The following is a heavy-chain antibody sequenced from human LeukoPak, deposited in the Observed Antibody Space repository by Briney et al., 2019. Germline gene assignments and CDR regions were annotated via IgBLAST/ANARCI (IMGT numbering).Heavy chain of an antibody. D-gene: IGHD5-24*01. V-gene: IGHV4-34*01. CDR2: INHSGST. CDR3: ARGVRDGYNGHNWFDP. J-gene: IGHJ5*02. Sequence: SETLYLTCAVYGGSFSGYYWSWIRQPPGKGLEWIGEINHSGSTNYNPSLKSRVTISVDTSKNQFSLKLSSVAAADTAVYYCARGVRDGYNGHNWFDPWGQGTLVTVSS. CDR1: GGSFSGYY.